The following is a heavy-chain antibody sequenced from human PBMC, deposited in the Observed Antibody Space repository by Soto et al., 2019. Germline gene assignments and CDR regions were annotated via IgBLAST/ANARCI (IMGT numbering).Heavy chain of an antibody. D-gene: IGHD3-3*01. J-gene: IGHJ5*02. V-gene: IGHV4-59*01. Sequence: QVQLQESGPGLVKPSETLSLTCTVSGGSISSYYWSWIRQPPGKGLEWIGYIHYSGSTNHNPSLKSRVTISVDTSKNQISLKLRSVTAADTAVYHCARVLFGRGNWFDPWGQGTLVTVSS. CDR1: GGSISSYY. CDR2: IHYSGST. CDR3: ARVLFGRGNWFDP.